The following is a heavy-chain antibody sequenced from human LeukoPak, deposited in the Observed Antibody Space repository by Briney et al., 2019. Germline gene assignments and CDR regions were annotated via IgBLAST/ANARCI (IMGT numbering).Heavy chain of an antibody. D-gene: IGHD6-13*01. V-gene: IGHV4-34*01. CDR2: INHSGST. Sequence: SETLSLTCAVYGGSFSGYYWSWIRQPPGKGLEWIGEINHSGSTNYNPSLKSRVTISVDTSKNQFSLKLSSVTAADTPVYYCARGRRSSVGVFDYWGQGTLVTVSS. CDR3: ARGRRSSVGVFDY. J-gene: IGHJ4*02. CDR1: GGSFSGYY.